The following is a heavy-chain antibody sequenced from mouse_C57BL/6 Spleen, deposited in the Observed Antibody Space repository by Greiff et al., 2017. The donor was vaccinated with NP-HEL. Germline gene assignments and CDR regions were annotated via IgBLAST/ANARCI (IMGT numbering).Heavy chain of an antibody. CDR1: GFTFSDYG. CDR3: ARDSSYYFDY. Sequence: EVNVVESGGGLVKPGGSLKLSCAASGFTFSDYGMHWVRQAPEKGLEWVAYISSGSSTIYYADTVKGRFTISRDNAKTTLFLQMTSLRSEDTAMYYCARDSSYYFDYWGQGTTLTVSS. CDR2: ISSGSSTI. J-gene: IGHJ2*01. V-gene: IGHV5-17*01.